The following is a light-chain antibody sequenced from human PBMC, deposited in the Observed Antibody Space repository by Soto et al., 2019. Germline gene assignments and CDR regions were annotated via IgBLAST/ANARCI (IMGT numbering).Light chain of an antibody. CDR1: QSISSS. CDR3: QQSFNLPRT. J-gene: IGKJ1*01. Sequence: DIEMTQSPSSLSASVGETITITCRASQSISSSLNWFQHRPGQPPKLLLFAASNLHAGVPPRFSGSGSATSCSLTIRSLQPEDFATYYCQQSFNLPRTFGPGTRVEFK. CDR2: AAS. V-gene: IGKV1-39*01.